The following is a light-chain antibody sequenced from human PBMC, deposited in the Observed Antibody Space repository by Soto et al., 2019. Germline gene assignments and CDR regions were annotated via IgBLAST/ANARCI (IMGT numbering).Light chain of an antibody. CDR1: QTISSW. Sequence: DIQMTQSPSTLSASVGDRVTITCRASQTISSWLAWYQQKPGKAPNLLIYKASSLQSGIPSRFSGSGSGTEFTLTISSLQPDDFATYYCQQYNSYPYTFGQGTELEI. CDR3: QQYNSYPYT. V-gene: IGKV1-5*03. CDR2: KAS. J-gene: IGKJ2*01.